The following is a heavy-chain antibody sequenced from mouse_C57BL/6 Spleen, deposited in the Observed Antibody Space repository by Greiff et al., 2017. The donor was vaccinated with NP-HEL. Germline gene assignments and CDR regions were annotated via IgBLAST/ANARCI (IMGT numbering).Heavy chain of an antibody. Sequence: EVKLQESGPELVKPGASVKISCKASGYSFTGYYMNWVKQSPEKSLEWIGEINPSTGGTTYNQKFKAKATLTVDKSSSTAYMQLKSLTSEDSAVDYCARRDYGSSYWYFDVWGTGTTVTVSS. CDR2: INPSTGGT. V-gene: IGHV1-42*01. D-gene: IGHD1-1*01. CDR3: ARRDYGSSYWYFDV. J-gene: IGHJ1*03. CDR1: GYSFTGYY.